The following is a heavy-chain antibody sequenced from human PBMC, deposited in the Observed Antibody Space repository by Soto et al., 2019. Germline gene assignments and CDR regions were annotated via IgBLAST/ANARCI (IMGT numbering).Heavy chain of an antibody. J-gene: IGHJ6*02. V-gene: IGHV3-11*06. Sequence: QVQLVESGGGLVKPGGSLRLSCAASGFTFSDYYMSWIRQAPGKGLEWVSYISSSSSYTNYADSVKGRFTISRDNAKNSLYLQMNGLRAEDTAVYYCARVNPASYYYYGMDVWGQGTTVTVSS. CDR1: GFTFSDYY. CDR2: ISSSSSYT. CDR3: ARVNPASYYYYGMDV.